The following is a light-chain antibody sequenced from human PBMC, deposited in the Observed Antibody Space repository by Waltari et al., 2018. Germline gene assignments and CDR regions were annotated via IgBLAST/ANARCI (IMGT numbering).Light chain of an antibody. Sequence: QSVLTQPPSPSGTTAPRLTISCSGSSSNIGSNSVYWYQQLPGTAHKLLLYRNNQRPSGVPDRFSGSKSGTSASLAISGLRSEDEADYYCAAWDDSLSGQVFGGGTKLTVL. CDR1: SSNIGSNS. CDR3: AAWDDSLSGQV. J-gene: IGLJ3*02. V-gene: IGLV1-47*01. CDR2: RNN.